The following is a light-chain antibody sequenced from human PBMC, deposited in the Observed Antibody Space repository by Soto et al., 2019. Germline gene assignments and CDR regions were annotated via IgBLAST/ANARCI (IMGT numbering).Light chain of an antibody. Sequence: EIVLTQSPGTLSLSPVERATLSFMSSQSVSSSYLAWYQQKPGQAPRLLIYGASSRATGIPDRFSGSGSGTDFTLTISRLEPEDFAVYYCQQYNNWPRTCGQGTKGDIK. CDR2: GAS. J-gene: IGKJ1*01. V-gene: IGKV3-20*01. CDR1: QSVSSSY. CDR3: QQYNNWPRT.